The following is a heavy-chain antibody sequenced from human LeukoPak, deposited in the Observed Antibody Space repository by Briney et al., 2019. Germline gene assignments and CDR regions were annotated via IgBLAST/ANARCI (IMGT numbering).Heavy chain of an antibody. D-gene: IGHD6-6*01. CDR2: INPEGSEK. V-gene: IGHV3-7*03. J-gene: IGHJ3*01. CDR3: ARSSYSSSSSV. Sequence: GGSLRLSCAVSGLTFSSSWMDWVRQAPGKGLEWVASINPEGSEKYSADSVKGRFTISRDNAKNSLYLQINSLRAEDTAVYYCARSSYSSSSSVWGQGTMVTVSS. CDR1: GLTFSSSW.